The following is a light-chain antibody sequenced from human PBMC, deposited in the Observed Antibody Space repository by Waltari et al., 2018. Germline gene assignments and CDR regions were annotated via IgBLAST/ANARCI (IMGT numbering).Light chain of an antibody. CDR1: NSNLGSNF. CDR2: RNN. J-gene: IGLJ1*01. CDR3: ASWDDSHYV. V-gene: IGLV1-47*01. Sequence: QSVLTQPPSASETPGQRVTISCSGSNSNLGSNFLYWYQQLPGPAPKLLIYRNNQRPAGGPGRFSASKSGTSASLAIDGLRSEDEAVYYCASWDDSHYVFGPGTQVTVL.